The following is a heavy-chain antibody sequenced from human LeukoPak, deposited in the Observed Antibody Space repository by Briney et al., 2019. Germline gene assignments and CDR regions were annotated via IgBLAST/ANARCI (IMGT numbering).Heavy chain of an antibody. J-gene: IGHJ4*02. CDR3: AKESGDDSSGYYEVFDY. Sequence: GGSLRLSCTASGFPFTSYAMSWVRQAPGKGLEWVSVISGTGGSTNHADSVKGQFTISRDNSKNTLYLQMNSLRAEDTAVYYCAKESGDDSSGYYEVFDYWGQGTLVTVSS. D-gene: IGHD3-22*01. CDR1: GFPFTSYA. CDR2: ISGTGGST. V-gene: IGHV3-23*01.